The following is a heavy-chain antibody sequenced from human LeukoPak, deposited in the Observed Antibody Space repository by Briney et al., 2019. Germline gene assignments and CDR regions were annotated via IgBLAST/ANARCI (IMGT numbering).Heavy chain of an antibody. CDR2: IYYSGST. D-gene: IGHD4-17*01. J-gene: IGHJ4*02. V-gene: IGHV4-59*01. CDR1: GGSIGSYY. Sequence: SETPSLTCTVSGGSIGSYYWNWIRQPPGKGLGWIGYIYYSGSTNYNPSLKSRVTISVDTSKNQFSLKLNSVTAADTAVYYCARDRGVTTPFDYWGQGTLVTVSS. CDR3: ARDRGVTTPFDY.